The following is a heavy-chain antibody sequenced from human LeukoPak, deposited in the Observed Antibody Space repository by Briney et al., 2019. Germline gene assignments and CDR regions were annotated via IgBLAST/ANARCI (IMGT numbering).Heavy chain of an antibody. J-gene: IGHJ5*02. D-gene: IGHD3-3*01. CDR1: GFRFSTYW. CDR2: IKQDGSEK. V-gene: IGHV3-7*01. Sequence: PGGSLRLSCAASGFRFSTYWMTWVRQAPGKGLEWVANIKQDGSEKYYVDSVKGRFTVSRDNAKNSLYLEMNSLRAEDTAVYYCARRGYFEFWSGYFQRLEGWFGPWGQGTLVTVSS. CDR3: ARRGYFEFWSGYFQRLEGWFGP.